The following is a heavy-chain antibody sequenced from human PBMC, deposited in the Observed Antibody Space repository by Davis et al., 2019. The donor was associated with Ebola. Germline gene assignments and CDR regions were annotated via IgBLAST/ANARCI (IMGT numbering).Heavy chain of an antibody. CDR2: TSYDETYK. CDR3: ARVISPRRVWGGFEY. J-gene: IGHJ4*02. V-gene: IGHV3-30-3*01. D-gene: IGHD1-26*01. Sequence: PGGSLRLSCAASGFTFSIYGIHWVRQAPGKGLEWVALTSYDETYKNYADSVKGRFTISKDNSQNTVSLQMNSLRVEDTAVYYCARVISPRRVWGGFEYWGQGTLVTVSS. CDR1: GFTFSIYG.